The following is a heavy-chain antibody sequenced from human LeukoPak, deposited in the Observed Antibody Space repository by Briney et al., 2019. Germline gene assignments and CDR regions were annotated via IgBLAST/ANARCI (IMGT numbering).Heavy chain of an antibody. D-gene: IGHD3-22*01. Sequence: GGSLRLSCAASGFTFSSYAMSWVRQAPGKGLEWVSAVSGNGGSTNYADSVKGRFTISRDNSKNTLYLQMNSLRAEDTAVYYCAKSPGSDYLFDYWGQATLVTVSS. V-gene: IGHV3-23*01. CDR2: VSGNGGST. J-gene: IGHJ4*02. CDR1: GFTFSSYA. CDR3: AKSPGSDYLFDY.